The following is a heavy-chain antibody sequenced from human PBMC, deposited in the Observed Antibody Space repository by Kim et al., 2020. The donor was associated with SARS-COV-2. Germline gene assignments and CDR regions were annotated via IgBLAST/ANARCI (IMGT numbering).Heavy chain of an antibody. D-gene: IGHD3-22*01. CDR2: ISAYSANT. CDR1: GYTFTSYG. V-gene: IGHV1-18*01. Sequence: ASVKVSCKASGYTFTSYGVTWVRQAPGQGLEWMGWISAYSANTNYAQKLQGRVTMTADTSTSTAYMELRSLRSDDTAVYYCARANYYDSSGYYRAWGQGT. J-gene: IGHJ5*02. CDR3: ARANYYDSSGYYRA.